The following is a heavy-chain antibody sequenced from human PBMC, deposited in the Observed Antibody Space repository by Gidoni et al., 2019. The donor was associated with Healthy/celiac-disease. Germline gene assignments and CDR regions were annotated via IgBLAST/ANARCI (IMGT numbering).Heavy chain of an antibody. J-gene: IGHJ5*02. CDR2: IYYSGST. V-gene: IGHV4-59*01. D-gene: IGHD6-25*01. CDR3: ARVRQKANWFDP. CDR1: VCAISSYY. Sequence: QVQLQESGPGLVKPSETLSLTCTVPVCAISSYYWRWIRQSPGKGLEWIGYIYYSGSTNYNPSLKSRVTISVDTSKNQFSLKLSSVTAADTAVYYCARVRQKANWFDPWGQGTLVTVSS.